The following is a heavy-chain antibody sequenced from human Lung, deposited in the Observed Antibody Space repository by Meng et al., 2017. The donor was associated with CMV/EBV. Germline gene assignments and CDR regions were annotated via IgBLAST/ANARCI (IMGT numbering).Heavy chain of an antibody. J-gene: IGHJ4*02. CDR2: MNPNRGTT. D-gene: IGHD6-19*01. V-gene: IGHV1-8*01. Sequence: QVRLWLSGAEVKKPGASVKVSCKASGYTFTSYDINWVRQGTGQGLEWMGWMNPNRGTTGYAQKFQGRVTMTRNISKSTAYMDLSSLRSEDTAVYYCATGVADFEYWGQGTLVTVSS. CDR1: GYTFTSYD. CDR3: ATGVADFEY.